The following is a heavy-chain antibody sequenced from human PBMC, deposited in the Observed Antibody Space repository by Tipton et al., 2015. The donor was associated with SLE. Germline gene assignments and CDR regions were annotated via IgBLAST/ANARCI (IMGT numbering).Heavy chain of an antibody. CDR3: AREEIPGDYYYYMDV. CDR1: GFTFSSYD. CDR2: IWYDGSNK. D-gene: IGHD3-10*01. J-gene: IGHJ6*03. V-gene: IGHV3-33*08. Sequence: RSLRLSCAASGFTFSSYDMYWVRQAPGKGLEWVAVIWYDGSNKYYADSVKGRFTISRDNSKNTLYLQMNSLRAEDTAVYYCAREEIPGDYYYYMDVWGKGTTVTVSS.